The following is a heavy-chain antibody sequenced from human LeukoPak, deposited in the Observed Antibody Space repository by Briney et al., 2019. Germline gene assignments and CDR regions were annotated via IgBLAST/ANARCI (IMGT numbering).Heavy chain of an antibody. Sequence: GGSLRLSCAASGFTFSSYSMNWVRQAPGKGLEWVSSISSSSSYIYYADSVKGRFTISRDNAKNSLYLQMNSLRAEDTVVYYCARDPTAIAAADDYYFDYWGQGTLVTVSS. D-gene: IGHD6-13*01. CDR3: ARDPTAIAAADDYYFDY. CDR1: GFTFSSYS. J-gene: IGHJ4*02. CDR2: ISSSSSYI. V-gene: IGHV3-21*01.